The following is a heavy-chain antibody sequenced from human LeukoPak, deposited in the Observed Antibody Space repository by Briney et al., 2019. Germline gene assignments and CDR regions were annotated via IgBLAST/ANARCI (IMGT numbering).Heavy chain of an antibody. CDR3: AIKGSSGWPYYFDY. CDR2: ISGSGGST. Sequence: PGGSLRLSCTAFGFTFSSYAMSWVRQAPGKGLEWVSAISGSGGSTYYADSVKGRFTISRDNSKNTLYLQMNSLRAEDTAVYYCAIKGSSGWPYYFDYWGQGTLVTVSS. CDR1: GFTFSSYA. D-gene: IGHD6-19*01. V-gene: IGHV3-23*01. J-gene: IGHJ4*02.